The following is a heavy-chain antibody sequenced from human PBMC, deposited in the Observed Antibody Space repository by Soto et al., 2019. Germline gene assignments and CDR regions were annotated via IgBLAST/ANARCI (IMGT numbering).Heavy chain of an antibody. D-gene: IGHD5-12*01. CDR1: CYTLSRYG. V-gene: IGHV1-18*01. CDR2: ISAYNGNT. CDR3: ARNIEGIVATTPYYFDY. J-gene: IGHJ4*02. Sequence: GAPGKGSCQASCYTLSRYGISWVRQAPGQRLEWMGWISAYNGNTNYAQKLQGRVTMTTDTSTSTAYMELRSLRSDDTAVYYCARNIEGIVATTPYYFDYWGQGTLVTVSS.